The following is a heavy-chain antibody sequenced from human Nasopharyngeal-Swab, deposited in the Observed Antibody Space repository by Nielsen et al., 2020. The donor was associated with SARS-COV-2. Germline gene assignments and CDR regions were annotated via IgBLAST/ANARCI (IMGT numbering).Heavy chain of an antibody. CDR3: ARHTLWGDNSHDAFDI. Sequence: GESLKISCKGSGYSFTTYWIGWVRQMPGKGLEWMGIIHPDDSDTRYSPSFQGQVTISADKSISTAYLQWSSLKASDTAMYYCARHTLWGDNSHDAFDIWGQGTMVTVSS. CDR2: IHPDDSDT. D-gene: IGHD4-23*01. V-gene: IGHV5-51*01. J-gene: IGHJ3*02. CDR1: GYSFTTYW.